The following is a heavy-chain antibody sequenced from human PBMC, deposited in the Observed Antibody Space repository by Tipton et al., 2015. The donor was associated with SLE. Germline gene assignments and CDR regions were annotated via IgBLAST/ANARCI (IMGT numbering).Heavy chain of an antibody. CDR3: AKTDYDSSGYPWI. D-gene: IGHD3-22*01. CDR2: ISGSGGST. Sequence: SLRLSCAASGFTFSSYAMSWVRQAPGKGLEWVSAISGSGGSTYYADSVKGRFTISRDNSKNTLYLQMNSLRAEDTAVYYCAKTDYDSSGYPWIWGQETMVTVSS. J-gene: IGHJ3*02. CDR1: GFTFSSYA. V-gene: IGHV3-23*01.